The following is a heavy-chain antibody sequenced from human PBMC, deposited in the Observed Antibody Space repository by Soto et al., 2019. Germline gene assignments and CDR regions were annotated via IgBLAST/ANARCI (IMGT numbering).Heavy chain of an antibody. D-gene: IGHD6-13*01. CDR1: GFTFSSSD. CDR2: IGSAGDA. V-gene: IGHV3-13*01. CDR3: ARWNWQQLAFDY. J-gene: IGHJ4*02. Sequence: QPGGSLRLSCAASGFTFSSSDMHLVRQATGKGLEWVSCIGSAGDAYYAGSVKGRFTISRENAKNSLYLQMNSLRAGDTAVYYCARWNWQQLAFDYWGQGTMVTVSS.